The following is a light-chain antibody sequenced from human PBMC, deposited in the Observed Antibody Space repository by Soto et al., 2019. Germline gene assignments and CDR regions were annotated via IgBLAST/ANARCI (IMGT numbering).Light chain of an antibody. CDR1: SSDVGGYNY. CDR2: DVN. V-gene: IGLV2-14*01. Sequence: QSVLTQPASVSGSPGQSITISCTGTSSDVGGYNYVSWYQQNPGKAPKLMIYDVNNRPSGVSYRFSGSKSGNTASLTISGLQAEDDADYYCSSYTSSSTRVFGTGTKLTVL. CDR3: SSYTSSSTRV. J-gene: IGLJ1*01.